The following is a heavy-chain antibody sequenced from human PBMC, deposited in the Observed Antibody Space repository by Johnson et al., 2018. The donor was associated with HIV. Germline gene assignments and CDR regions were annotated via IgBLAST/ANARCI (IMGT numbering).Heavy chain of an antibody. J-gene: IGHJ3*02. Sequence: QVQLVESGGGVVQPGRSLRLSCAASGFTFSSYAMHWVRQAPGKGLEWVAVISYDGSNQYYADSVKGLFTISRDNSKNTVFLQMNSLRPEDTAMYYCARDGRGEQLVDQGDAFDIWGQGTMVTVSS. D-gene: IGHD6-6*01. CDR3: ARDGRGEQLVDQGDAFDI. CDR1: GFTFSSYA. CDR2: ISYDGSNQ. V-gene: IGHV3-30*04.